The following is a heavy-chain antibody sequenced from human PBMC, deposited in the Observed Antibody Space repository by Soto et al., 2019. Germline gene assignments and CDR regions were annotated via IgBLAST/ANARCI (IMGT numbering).Heavy chain of an antibody. Sequence: QVQLVQSGAEVKKPGASVKVSCKASGGTFSSYAISWVRQAPGQGLEWMGWIIPIFGTANYAQKFQGRVTITADESTSTAYRELSRLRSEDPAVYYCARDTLSIFGVVIIPGDYWGQGTLVTVSS. CDR2: IIPIFGTA. D-gene: IGHD3-3*01. V-gene: IGHV1-69*01. CDR1: GGTFSSYA. J-gene: IGHJ4*02. CDR3: ARDTLSIFGVVIIPGDY.